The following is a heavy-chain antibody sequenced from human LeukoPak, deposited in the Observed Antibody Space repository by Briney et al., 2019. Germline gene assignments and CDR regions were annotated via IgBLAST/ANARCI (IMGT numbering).Heavy chain of an antibody. CDR1: GDSITSYY. CDR2: IYTSGST. D-gene: IGHD3-16*01. V-gene: IGHV4-4*07. Sequence: SETLSLTCTVSGDSITSYYWSWIRQPAGKGLEWIGRIYTSGSTGYNPSHKSRVTMSMDTSKNQFSLKLSSVTAADTAMYYCARDPAYYGSETWGQGTMVTVSS. CDR3: ARDPAYYGSET. J-gene: IGHJ3*01.